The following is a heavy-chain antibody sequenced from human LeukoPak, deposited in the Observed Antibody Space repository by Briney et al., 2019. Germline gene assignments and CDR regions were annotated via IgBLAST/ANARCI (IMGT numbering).Heavy chain of an antibody. CDR2: IKSKADGETT. CDR3: VTGWYFDH. V-gene: IGHV3-15*01. CDR1: GFTFSNSW. Sequence: PGGALRLSCAGSGFTFSNSWMSWVRQASGKGLEWLGRIKSKADGETTEYAAPVKGRLSISRDDSKNMVYLQMNSLKTEDTDVYYCVTGWYFDHWGQGTLVTVSS. J-gene: IGHJ4*02. D-gene: IGHD2-15*01.